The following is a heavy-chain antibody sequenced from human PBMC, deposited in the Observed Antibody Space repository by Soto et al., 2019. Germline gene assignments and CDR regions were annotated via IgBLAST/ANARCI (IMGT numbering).Heavy chain of an antibody. V-gene: IGHV3-53*01. CDR3: ARDMYYYDSSGRYDAFDI. Sequence: GGSLRLSCAASGFTVSSNYMSWVRQAPGKGLEWVSVIYSGDSTYYADSVKGRFTISRDNSKNTLYLQMNSLRAEDTAVYYCARDMYYYDSSGRYDAFDIWGQGTMVT. D-gene: IGHD3-22*01. J-gene: IGHJ3*02. CDR1: GFTVSSNY. CDR2: IYSGDST.